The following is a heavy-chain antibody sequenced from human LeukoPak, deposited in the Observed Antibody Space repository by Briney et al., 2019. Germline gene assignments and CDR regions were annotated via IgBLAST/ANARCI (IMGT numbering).Heavy chain of an antibody. CDR3: ARLHPAAIGSVDY. Sequence: QPGGSLRLSCAASGFTFSNYWMSWVRQAPGKGLEWVATIKQDGSEKYSVDSVKGRFTISRDSARNSLYLQMNSLRAEDTAVYFCARLHPAAIGSVDYWGQGTLVTVSS. CDR2: IKQDGSEK. J-gene: IGHJ4*02. V-gene: IGHV3-7*01. D-gene: IGHD2-2*01. CDR1: GFTFSNYW.